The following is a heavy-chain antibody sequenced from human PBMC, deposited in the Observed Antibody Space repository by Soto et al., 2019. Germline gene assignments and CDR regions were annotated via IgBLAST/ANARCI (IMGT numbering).Heavy chain of an antibody. Sequence: SETLSLTCTVSGGSISSSSYYWGWIRQPPGKGLEWIGSIYYSGSTYYNPSLKSRVTISVDTSKNQFSLKLSSVTAADTAVYYCARGHYYYGSGSRINEYLQHWGQGTLVTVSS. J-gene: IGHJ1*01. V-gene: IGHV4-39*01. CDR3: ARGHYYYGSGSRINEYLQH. CDR2: IYYSGST. CDR1: GGSISSSSYY. D-gene: IGHD3-10*01.